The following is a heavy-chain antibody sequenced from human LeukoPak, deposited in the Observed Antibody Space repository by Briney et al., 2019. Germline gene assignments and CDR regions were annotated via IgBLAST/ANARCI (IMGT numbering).Heavy chain of an antibody. D-gene: IGHD1-20*01. CDR2: ISSSGDGT. CDR1: GFTFSSYS. J-gene: IGHJ4*02. CDR3: AKDRRVTGNRRERAVDFDY. V-gene: IGHV3-23*01. Sequence: PGGSLRLSCAASGFTFSSYSMNWVRQAPGKGPEWVSGISSSGDGTHYADSVKGRFTISRDNAKNMLFLHMNSLRDEDTALYYCAKDRRVTGNRRERAVDFDYWGQGALVTVSP.